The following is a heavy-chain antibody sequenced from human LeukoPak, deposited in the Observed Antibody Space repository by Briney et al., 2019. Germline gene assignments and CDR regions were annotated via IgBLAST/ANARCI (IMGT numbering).Heavy chain of an antibody. Sequence: GSLRLSCAASGVTLSPYGMHWVRQAPGKGLEWVAVISYEGGTQHYADSVKGRFIISRDNPRNTLYLQMNILRTEDTAVYYCAKEGTPQVSTWYDLWGQGTQVIVSS. CDR2: ISYEGGTQ. V-gene: IGHV3-30*18. D-gene: IGHD3-10*01. J-gene: IGHJ5*02. CDR3: AKEGTPQVSTWYDL. CDR1: GVTLSPYG.